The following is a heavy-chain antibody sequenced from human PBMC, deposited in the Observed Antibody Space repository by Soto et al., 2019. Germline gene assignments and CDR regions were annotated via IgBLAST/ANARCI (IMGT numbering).Heavy chain of an antibody. CDR2: IDHSGST. Sequence: QVQLQQWGAGLLKPSETLSLTCAVYGGSFNNYYWSWIRQAPGKGLEWIGKIDHSGSTNYNPSLKSRVTISVDRCKNQFSLKLTSVTAADTAVYYCARGKSPTGLFSTYNWFDPWGQGTLVTVSS. V-gene: IGHV4-34*01. CDR3: ARGKSPTGLFSTYNWFDP. D-gene: IGHD3-3*02. CDR1: GGSFNNYY. J-gene: IGHJ5*02.